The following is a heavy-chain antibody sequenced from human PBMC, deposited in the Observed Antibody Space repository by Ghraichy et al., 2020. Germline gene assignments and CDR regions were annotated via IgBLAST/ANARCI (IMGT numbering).Heavy chain of an antibody. J-gene: IGHJ4*02. V-gene: IGHV4-59*01. CDR1: GGSISSYY. CDR3: ARGDSGSYYGFIRY. Sequence: SETLSLTCTVSGGSISSYYWSWIRQPPGKGLEWIGYIYYSGSTTYNPSLKSRVTISVDTSKNQFSLKLGSVTAADTAVYYCARGDSGSYYGFIRYWGQGTLVPLSS. D-gene: IGHD1-26*01. CDR2: IYYSGST.